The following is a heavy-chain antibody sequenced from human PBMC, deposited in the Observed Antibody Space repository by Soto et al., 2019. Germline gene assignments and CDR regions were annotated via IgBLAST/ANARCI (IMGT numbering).Heavy chain of an antibody. Sequence: SETLSLTCTVSGGSISSGGYYWSWIRQPPGKGLEWIGNIYYSGSTYYNPSLKSRVTISVDTSKNQFSLKLSSVTAADTAVYYCARQPFSFIAARQDWGQGTLVTVSS. D-gene: IGHD6-6*01. CDR1: GGSISSGGYY. J-gene: IGHJ4*02. CDR3: ARQPFSFIAARQD. CDR2: IYYSGST. V-gene: IGHV4-39*01.